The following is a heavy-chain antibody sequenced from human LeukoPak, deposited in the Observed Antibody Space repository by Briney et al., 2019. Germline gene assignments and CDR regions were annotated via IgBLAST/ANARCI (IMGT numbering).Heavy chain of an antibody. CDR3: ATVGSDYGDYYYYYGMDV. D-gene: IGHD4-17*01. V-gene: IGHV1-24*01. J-gene: IGHJ6*02. Sequence: ASVKVSCKVSGYTLTELSMRWVRQAPGKGLEWMGGFDPEDGETIYAQKFQGRVTMTEDTSTDTAYMELSSLRSEDTAVYYCATVGSDYGDYYYYYGMDVWGQGTTVTVSS. CDR1: GYTLTELS. CDR2: FDPEDGET.